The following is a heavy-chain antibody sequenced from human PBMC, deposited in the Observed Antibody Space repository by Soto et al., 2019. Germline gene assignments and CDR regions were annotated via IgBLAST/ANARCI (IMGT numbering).Heavy chain of an antibody. D-gene: IGHD2-2*01. V-gene: IGHV4-31*03. CDR1: GGSISSGGYY. J-gene: IGHJ3*02. CDR3: ARDIYEYCSSTSCDDDAFDI. Sequence: PSETLSLTCTVSGGSISSGGYYWSWIRQHPGKGLEWIGYIYYSGSTYYNPSLKSRVTISVDTSKNQFSLKLSSVTAADTAVYYCARDIYEYCSSTSCDDDAFDIWGQGTMVTVSS. CDR2: IYYSGST.